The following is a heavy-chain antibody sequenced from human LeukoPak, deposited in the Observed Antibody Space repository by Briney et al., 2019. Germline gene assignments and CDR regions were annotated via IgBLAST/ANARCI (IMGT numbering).Heavy chain of an antibody. V-gene: IGHV3-23*01. CDR3: AKESEDFGSGNYFDS. D-gene: IGHD3-10*01. J-gene: IGHJ4*02. Sequence: GGSLRLSCTASGITFSSFAMSWVRQAPGKGLAWVSAIRGSGGNRFYADSVEGRFVISRDNSNNTVYLQLSSLRAEDTAVYYCAKESEDFGSGNYFDSWGQGTLVTVSS. CDR1: GITFSSFA. CDR2: IRGSGGNR.